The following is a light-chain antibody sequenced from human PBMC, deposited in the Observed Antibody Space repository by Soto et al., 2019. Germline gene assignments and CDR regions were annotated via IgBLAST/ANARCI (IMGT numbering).Light chain of an antibody. J-gene: IGKJ1*01. V-gene: IGKV1-39*01. CDR2: AAS. Sequence: DIQMTQSPASLSASVGDRVTITCRTSQSISGYLNWYRHKPGKAPTLLIYAASTLQSGVPSRFSGSGSGTDFTLTISSLQPEDFATYYCQQSYSTPRPFGQGTKVDIK. CDR1: QSISGY. CDR3: QQSYSTPRP.